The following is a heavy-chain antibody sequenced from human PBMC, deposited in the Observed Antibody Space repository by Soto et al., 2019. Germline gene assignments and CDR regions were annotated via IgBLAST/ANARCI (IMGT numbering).Heavy chain of an antibody. CDR3: ARVVRGLFNWFDP. CDR1: GGSISSGGYS. J-gene: IGHJ5*02. V-gene: IGHV4-30-2*01. CDR2: IYHSGST. Sequence: SSETLSLTCAVSGGSISSGGYSWSWIRQPPGEGLEWIGYIYHSGSTYYNPSLKSRVTISVDRSKNQFSLKLSSVTAADTAVYYCARVVRGLFNWFDPWGQGTLVTSPQ. D-gene: IGHD2-21*01.